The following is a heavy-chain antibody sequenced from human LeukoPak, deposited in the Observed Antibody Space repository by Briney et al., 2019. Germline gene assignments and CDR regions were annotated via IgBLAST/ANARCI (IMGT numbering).Heavy chain of an antibody. CDR3: AREPRGTAPFDY. V-gene: IGHV3-66*01. CDR1: GFTFGDYA. CDR2: IYSGGST. D-gene: IGHD1/OR15-1a*01. Sequence: PGGSLRLSCAASGFTFGDYAMSWVRQAPGKGLEWVSVIYSGGSTFYADSVKGRFTISRDNAKNSLYLQMNSLRAEDTAVYYCAREPRGTAPFDYWGQGTLVTVSS. J-gene: IGHJ4*02.